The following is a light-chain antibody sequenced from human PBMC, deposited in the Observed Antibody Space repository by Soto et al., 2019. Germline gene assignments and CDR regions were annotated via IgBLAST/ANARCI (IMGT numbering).Light chain of an antibody. CDR2: GAS. V-gene: IGKV3-20*01. CDR1: QSVSSSY. CDR3: QQYASSPLCT. J-gene: IGKJ3*01. Sequence: EIVMTQSPCTLSLSPGERATLSCRASQSVSSSYLAWYQQKPGQAPRLLIYGASSRATGIPDRFCGSGSGTDFTITSSRLEPADFAVYYCQQYASSPLCTFGPGTKVDIK.